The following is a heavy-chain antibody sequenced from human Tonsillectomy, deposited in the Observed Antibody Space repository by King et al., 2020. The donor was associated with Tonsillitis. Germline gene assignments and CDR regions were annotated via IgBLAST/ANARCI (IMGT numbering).Heavy chain of an antibody. CDR2: MYCRGTS. CDR3: ARYVSGSLDY. CDR1: GGSISSSDPY. Sequence: QLQESGSGVVKPSETLSLTCTVSGGSISSSDPYWAWIRQPPGKGLEWIGYMYCRGTSFSNPSLTSRITISGGMSENRFSLNLSSVTAADTAVYFCARYVSGSLDYWGQGALVTVSS. J-gene: IGHJ4*02. V-gene: IGHV4-39*01. D-gene: IGHD1-26*01.